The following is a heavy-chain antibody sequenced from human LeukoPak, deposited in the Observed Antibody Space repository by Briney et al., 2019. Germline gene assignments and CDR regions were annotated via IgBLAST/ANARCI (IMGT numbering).Heavy chain of an antibody. CDR3: AREIGVSGELSSVYYYYMDV. Sequence: GGSLRLSCAASGHTLSRYWMHWVRQAPGEGLVWVSRINSDGSSTNYGNSVKGRFTNSRDNAKSTLYLQMNSLRAEDTAVYYCAREIGVSGELSSVYYYYMDVWGKGTTVTVSS. CDR1: GHTLSRYW. CDR2: INSDGSST. D-gene: IGHD3-10*02. J-gene: IGHJ6*03. V-gene: IGHV3-74*01.